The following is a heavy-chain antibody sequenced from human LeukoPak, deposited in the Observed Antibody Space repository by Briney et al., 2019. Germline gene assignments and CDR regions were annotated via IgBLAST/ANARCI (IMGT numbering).Heavy chain of an antibody. D-gene: IGHD1-26*01. V-gene: IGHV1-2*02. CDR2: INPDSGGT. J-gene: IGHJ4*02. CDR1: GYTFTGYY. Sequence: ASVKVSFKSSGYTFTGYYMHWVRQAPGQGLEWMGWINPDSGGTKYAQEFQGRVTMTRDTSISTAYMELSSLRSDDTAVYYCARDWGSVGATPNFDYWGQGTLVTVSS. CDR3: ARDWGSVGATPNFDY.